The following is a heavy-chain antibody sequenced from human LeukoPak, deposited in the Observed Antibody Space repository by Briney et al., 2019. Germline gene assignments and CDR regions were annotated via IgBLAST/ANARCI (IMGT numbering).Heavy chain of an antibody. CDR3: AKGYSRSWYPWGY. J-gene: IGHJ4*02. CDR2: ISASGGST. CDR1: GFTFSSYG. D-gene: IGHD6-13*01. Sequence: PGGSLRLSCAASGFTFSSYGMSWVRQAPGKGLEWVSVISASGGSTYYADSVKGRFTISRDNSKNTLDLQMNSLRAEDTAVYYCAKGYSRSWYPWGYWGQGTLVTVSS. V-gene: IGHV3-23*01.